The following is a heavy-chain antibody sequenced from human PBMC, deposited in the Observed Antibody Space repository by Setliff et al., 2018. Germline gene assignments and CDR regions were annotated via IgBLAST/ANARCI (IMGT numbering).Heavy chain of an antibody. Sequence: SETLSLTCTVSGGSMITNDYFWGWIRQPPGTGLEWIGSIYYSGSTSYNPSLESRVTISIDTSKNQFSLNLRYVTAADTGLYYCARGRNIKLRLLDSWGQGKLVTVSS. CDR1: GGSMITNDYF. V-gene: IGHV4-39*07. D-gene: IGHD1-20*01. CDR2: IYYSGST. CDR3: ARGRNIKLRLLDS. J-gene: IGHJ4*02.